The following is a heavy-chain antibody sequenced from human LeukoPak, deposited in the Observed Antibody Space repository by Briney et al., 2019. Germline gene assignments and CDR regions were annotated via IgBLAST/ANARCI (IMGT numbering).Heavy chain of an antibody. J-gene: IGHJ4*02. Sequence: GSLRLSCATSGFSFTDYPMNWVRQAPGKGLEWIGYIYHSGSTNYNSSLKSRVTISVDTSKNQFSLKLSTVTAADTAVYYCARHAAFAEYQSHLTHFDYWGQGTLVTVSS. V-gene: IGHV4-59*08. CDR3: ARHAAFAEYQSHLTHFDY. D-gene: IGHD2-2*01. CDR1: GFSFTDYP. CDR2: IYHSGST.